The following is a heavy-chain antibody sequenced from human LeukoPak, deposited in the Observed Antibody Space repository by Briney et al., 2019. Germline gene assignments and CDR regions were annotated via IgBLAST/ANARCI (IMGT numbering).Heavy chain of an antibody. V-gene: IGHV1-18*01. Sequence: ASVTVSCKTSVYTFTTYGIAWVRQAPGQGLEWMGWISAANGKTHFAQNLQVRVTITTDTSTTTAFMELRSLRSDDTAVYYCARTYFYDSSFNALDIWGQGTMVTVSS. CDR2: ISAANGKT. J-gene: IGHJ3*02. D-gene: IGHD3-22*01. CDR1: VYTFTTYG. CDR3: ARTYFYDSSFNALDI.